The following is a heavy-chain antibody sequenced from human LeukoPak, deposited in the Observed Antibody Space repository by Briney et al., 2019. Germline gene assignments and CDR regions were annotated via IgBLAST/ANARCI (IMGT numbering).Heavy chain of an antibody. CDR1: GFTFSGSA. CDR3: ARESFGPRGAFDI. V-gene: IGHV3-73*01. CDR2: IRSKANSYAT. D-gene: IGHD3-10*01. Sequence: GGSLRLSCAASGFTFSGSAMHWVRQASGKGLEWVGRIRSKANSYATAYAASVKGRFTISRDDSKNTAYLQMNSLKTEDTAVYYCARESFGPRGAFDIWGQGTMVTVSS. J-gene: IGHJ3*02.